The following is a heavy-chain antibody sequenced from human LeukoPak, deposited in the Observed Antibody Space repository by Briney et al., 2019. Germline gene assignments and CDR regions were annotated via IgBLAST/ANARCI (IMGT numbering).Heavy chain of an antibody. J-gene: IGHJ6*03. CDR1: GFTFDDYT. CDR3: AEGGQTAARDMDV. V-gene: IGHV3-43*01. CDR2: MTWDAGTT. D-gene: IGHD2-2*01. Sequence: GGSLRLSCAASGFTFDDYTMHWVRQPPGKDLEWVSLMTWDAGTTYYADSVKGRFTISRDSSKNSLYLQMNSLRSEDTALYYCAEGGQTAARDMDVWGKGTTVTVSS.